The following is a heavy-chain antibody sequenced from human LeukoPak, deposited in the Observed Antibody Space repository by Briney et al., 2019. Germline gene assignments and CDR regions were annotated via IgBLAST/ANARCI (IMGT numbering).Heavy chain of an antibody. J-gene: IGHJ4*02. D-gene: IGHD4-23*01. V-gene: IGHV1-24*01. CDR3: ATAHYGGNYFDY. CDR2: FDPEDGET. CDR1: GYTLTELS. Sequence: VASVKVSCKVSGYTLTELSMHWVRQAPGKGLEWMGGFDPEDGETIYAQKFQGRVTMTEDTSTDTAYMEPSSLRSEDTAVYYCATAHYGGNYFDYWGQGTLVTVSS.